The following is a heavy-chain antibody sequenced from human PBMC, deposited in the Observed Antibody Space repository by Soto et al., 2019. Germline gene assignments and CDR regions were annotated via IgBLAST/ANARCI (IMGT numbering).Heavy chain of an antibody. Sequence: QITLKESGPTLVKPTQTLTLTCSFSGFSLTTSGVGVGWFRQPPGKALEWLALLYWGDDKRYRPSLKSRLTVTKDTSINSMILTMTNMDPADTATYYRAHSPQVTVTTYYFDSWGQGTLVTVSS. CDR3: AHSPQVTVTTYYFDS. J-gene: IGHJ4*02. CDR2: LYWGDDK. D-gene: IGHD4-17*01. V-gene: IGHV2-5*02. CDR1: GFSLTTSGVG.